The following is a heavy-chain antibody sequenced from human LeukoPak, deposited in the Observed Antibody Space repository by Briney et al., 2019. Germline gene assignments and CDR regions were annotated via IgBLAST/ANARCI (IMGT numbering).Heavy chain of an antibody. CDR3: ARQRELLFSVRYFDY. J-gene: IGHJ4*02. CDR2: ISSNGSTI. CDR1: GFTFSSYE. V-gene: IGHV3-48*03. Sequence: PGGSLRLSCAASGFTFSSYEMNWVRQAPGKGLEWVSYISSNGSTIYYADSVKGRFTISRDNAKNSLYLQMNSLRAEDTAVYYCARQRELLFSVRYFDYWGQGTLVTVSS. D-gene: IGHD1-26*01.